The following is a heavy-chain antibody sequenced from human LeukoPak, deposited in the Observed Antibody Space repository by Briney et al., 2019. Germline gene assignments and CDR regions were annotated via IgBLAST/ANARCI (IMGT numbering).Heavy chain of an antibody. Sequence: TGGSLRLSCAASGFTVSSNYMSWVRQAPGKGLEWVSVIYSGGSTSCADSVKGRFTISRDSSKNTLFLQMNSLRAEDTAVYYCARLYGPDAFDIWGQGTMVTVSS. J-gene: IGHJ3*02. D-gene: IGHD4-17*01. CDR1: GFTVSSNY. CDR2: IYSGGST. CDR3: ARLYGPDAFDI. V-gene: IGHV3-66*01.